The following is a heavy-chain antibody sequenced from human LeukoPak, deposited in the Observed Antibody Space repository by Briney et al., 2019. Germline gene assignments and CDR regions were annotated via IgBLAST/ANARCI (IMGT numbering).Heavy chain of an antibody. D-gene: IGHD5-18*01. CDR3: AKNRGYSYGADAFDM. Sequence: GGSLRLSCAASGFTFSNYWMHWVRQDPGKGLVWVSFINPDGSTTNYADSVKGRFTISRDNSQNTLYLQMNSLRVEDTAVYYCAKNRGYSYGADAFDMWGQGTMVTVSS. V-gene: IGHV3-74*01. CDR2: INPDGSTT. CDR1: GFTFSNYW. J-gene: IGHJ3*02.